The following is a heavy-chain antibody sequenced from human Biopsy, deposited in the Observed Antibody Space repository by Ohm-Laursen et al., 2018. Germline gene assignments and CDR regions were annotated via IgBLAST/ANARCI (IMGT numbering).Heavy chain of an antibody. D-gene: IGHD3-3*01. Sequence: SETLSLTCTLSGGSITSRTHYWGWIRQTPGKGLEWIGNVYYSGTTYDNPSLKNRVIISVDTSKNQFSLSLKTVTAADTAVYYCARHDLSDFWSGYPNFVDRWGQGTLVTVSS. CDR2: VYYSGTT. CDR1: GGSITSRTHY. CDR3: ARHDLSDFWSGYPNFVDR. J-gene: IGHJ5*02. V-gene: IGHV4-39*01.